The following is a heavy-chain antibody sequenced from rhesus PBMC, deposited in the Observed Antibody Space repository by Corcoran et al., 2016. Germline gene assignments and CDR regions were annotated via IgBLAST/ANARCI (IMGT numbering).Heavy chain of an antibody. D-gene: IGHD4-29*01. CDR1: GYSISSVSH. CDR2: SRGSRGST. Sequence: HVQLQESGPGLVKPSATLSLTCAVSGYSISSVSHWVWIRPPPGGGLEYIGYSRGSRGSTYYNPYVKNRVTISKDTSKKHFSLKLTSVTAADTAVYYCARMATDGSSYYFDYWGQGVLVTVSS. V-gene: IGHV4-99*01. CDR3: ARMATDGSSYYFDY. J-gene: IGHJ4*01.